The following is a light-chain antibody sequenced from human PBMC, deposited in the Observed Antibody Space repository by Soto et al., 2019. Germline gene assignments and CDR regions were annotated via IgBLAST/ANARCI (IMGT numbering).Light chain of an antibody. Sequence: QSVLTQPPSASGTPGQTVTISCSASSSNIGCNPVNWYQQLPGTAPKLLIYNNNQRPSGVPDRFSGSKSGTSASLAISGLQSEDEADYYCAAWHDSLNGPVFGGGTKVTVL. CDR2: NNN. CDR3: AAWHDSLNGPV. V-gene: IGLV1-44*01. J-gene: IGLJ3*02. CDR1: SSNIGCNP.